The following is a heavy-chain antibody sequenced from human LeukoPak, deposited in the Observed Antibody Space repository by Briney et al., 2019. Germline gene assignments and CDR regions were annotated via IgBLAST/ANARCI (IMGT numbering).Heavy chain of an antibody. J-gene: IGHJ4*02. CDR1: GYTFTSYG. Sequence: GASVKVSCKASGYTFTSYGISWVRQAPGQGLEWMGWISAYNGNTNYAQKLQGRVTMTTDTSTSTAYMELRSLRSDDTAVYYCARDKYYYDSSGGGYYFDYWGQGTLVTVSS. CDR3: ARDKYYYDSSGGGYYFDY. V-gene: IGHV1-18*01. CDR2: ISAYNGNT. D-gene: IGHD3-22*01.